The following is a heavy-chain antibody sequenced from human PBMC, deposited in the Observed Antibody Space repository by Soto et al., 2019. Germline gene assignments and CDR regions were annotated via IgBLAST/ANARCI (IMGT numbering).Heavy chain of an antibody. J-gene: IGHJ6*02. V-gene: IGHV3-48*03. CDR2: INAGSSTI. D-gene: IGHD4-17*01. Sequence: PGGSLRLSCAASGFTLSSYHMDWVRQAPGKGLEWVSYINAGSSTIHYADSVKGRFTISRDNAKNSLYLQMDSLRAEDTAVYYCARDGSTETTNFHYAMDVWGQGTTVTVSS. CDR1: GFTLSSYH. CDR3: ARDGSTETTNFHYAMDV.